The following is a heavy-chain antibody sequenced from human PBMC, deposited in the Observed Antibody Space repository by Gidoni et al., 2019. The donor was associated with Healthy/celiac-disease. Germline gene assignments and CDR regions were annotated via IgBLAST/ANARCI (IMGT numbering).Heavy chain of an antibody. D-gene: IGHD4-4*01. V-gene: IGHV3-23*01. CDR1: GFTFSSYA. Sequence: EVQLLESGGGLVQPGGFLRLSCAASGFTFSSYAMTWVRQAPGKGLEWVSTISGSAGSTYYADSVRGRFTISRDNSKNTLSLQMNSLRAEDTAVYYCAKNSGMDVWGQGATVTVSS. J-gene: IGHJ6*02. CDR3: AKNSGMDV. CDR2: ISGSAGST.